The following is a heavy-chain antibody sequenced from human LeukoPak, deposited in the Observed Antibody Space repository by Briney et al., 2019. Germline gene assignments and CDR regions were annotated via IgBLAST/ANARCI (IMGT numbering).Heavy chain of an antibody. CDR3: ARVPITSFGGASDYFDY. D-gene: IGHD3-3*01. J-gene: IGHJ4*02. CDR1: GRSISRYY. Sequence: SETLSLPCTVSGRSISRYYWSWIRQPPGKGLEWIGYIYYSGSTNYNTSLKSRVTISVDTSKTQFSLKLSSVTAADTAVYYCARVPITSFGGASDYFDYWGQGTLVTVSS. V-gene: IGHV4-59*01. CDR2: IYYSGST.